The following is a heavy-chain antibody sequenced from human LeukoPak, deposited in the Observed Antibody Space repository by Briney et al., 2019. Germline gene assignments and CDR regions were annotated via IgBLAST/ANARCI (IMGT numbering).Heavy chain of an antibody. Sequence: GGSLRLSCAASGFAFSISSMNWVRQAPGKGLEWISYISSGGSTLDYADSVKGRLTISRDNAKNSLYLHMNSLRAEDTAVYYCARDIRAVAGVAGFDYWGQGTLVTVSS. CDR2: ISSGGSTL. J-gene: IGHJ4*02. CDR1: GFAFSISS. V-gene: IGHV3-48*04. D-gene: IGHD6-19*01. CDR3: ARDIRAVAGVAGFDY.